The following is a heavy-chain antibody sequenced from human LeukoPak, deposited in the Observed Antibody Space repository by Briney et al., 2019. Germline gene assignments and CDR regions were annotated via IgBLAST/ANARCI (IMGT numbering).Heavy chain of an antibody. CDR1: GFTFSSYA. Sequence: PGGSLRLSCAASGFTFSSYAMSWVRKAPGKGLELVSASSGSGGSTYYADSVKGRFTISRDNSKNTLYLHMNSLRAEDTAVYYCAKDREYYYDSSGYIDYWGQGTLVTVSS. J-gene: IGHJ4*02. D-gene: IGHD3-22*01. CDR3: AKDREYYYDSSGYIDY. V-gene: IGHV3-23*01. CDR2: SSGSGGST.